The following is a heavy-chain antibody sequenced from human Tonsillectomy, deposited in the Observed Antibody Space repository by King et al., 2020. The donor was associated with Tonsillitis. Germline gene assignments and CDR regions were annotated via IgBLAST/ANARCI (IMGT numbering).Heavy chain of an antibody. CDR3: ARGVVVVAARWGRAFDI. D-gene: IGHD2-15*01. CDR2: IYYSGST. CDR1: GGSISSGGYY. Sequence: VQLQESGPGLVKPSQTLSLTCTVSGGSISSGGYYWSWIRQHPGKGLEWIGYIYYSGSTYYNPSLKSRVTISVDTSKNQFSLKLSSVTAADTAVYYCARGVVVVAARWGRAFDIWGQGTMVTVSS. V-gene: IGHV4-31*03. J-gene: IGHJ3*02.